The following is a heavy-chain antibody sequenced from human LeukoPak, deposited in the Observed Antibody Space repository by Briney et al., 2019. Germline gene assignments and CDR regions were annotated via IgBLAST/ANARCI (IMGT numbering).Heavy chain of an antibody. J-gene: IGHJ6*02. CDR1: GGTFSIYA. D-gene: IGHD5-24*01. CDR3: ARDGKDGYNSLYYYYGMDV. V-gene: IGHV1-69*04. CDR2: IIPILGIA. Sequence: GSSVKVSCKASGGTFSIYAISWVRQAPGQGLEWMGRIIPILGIANYAQKFQGRVTITADKSTSTAYMELSSLRSEDTAVYYCARDGKDGYNSLYYYYGMDVWGQGTTVTVSS.